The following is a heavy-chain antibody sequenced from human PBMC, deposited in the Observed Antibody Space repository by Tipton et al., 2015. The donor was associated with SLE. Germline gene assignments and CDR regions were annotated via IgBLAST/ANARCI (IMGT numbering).Heavy chain of an antibody. Sequence: TLSLTCTVSGASISSQYWNWIRQPPGKGLEWIGYIYYSGNTHYNPSLKSRVTISVDTSKNQFSLKLSSVTAADTAVYYCARLPAVRYYDSSGYFDYWGQGSLVTVSS. CDR2: IYYSGNT. D-gene: IGHD3-22*01. CDR1: GASISSQY. V-gene: IGHV4-59*08. J-gene: IGHJ4*02. CDR3: ARLPAVRYYDSSGYFDY.